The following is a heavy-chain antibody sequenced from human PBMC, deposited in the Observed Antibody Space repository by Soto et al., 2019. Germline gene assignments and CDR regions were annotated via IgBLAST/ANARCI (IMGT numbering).Heavy chain of an antibody. V-gene: IGHV3-74*01. CDR2: IKSDGSTT. D-gene: IGHD1-26*01. CDR1: GFTFSSYW. Sequence: XXSLRLSFAASGFTFSSYWMRWVRQAPGKGLVWVSHIKSDGSTTTYADSVKGRFTVSRDNAKNTLYLQMNSLRAEDTAVYYCATEILTSVDYWGQGTLVTVSS. J-gene: IGHJ4*02. CDR3: ATEILTSVDY.